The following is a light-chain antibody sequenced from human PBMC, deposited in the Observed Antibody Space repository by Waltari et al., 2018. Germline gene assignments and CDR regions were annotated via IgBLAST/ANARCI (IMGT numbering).Light chain of an antibody. Sequence: EIVLTQSPRTLSLSPGERSTPSCRASQSVSSSYLAWYQQKPGQAPRLLIYGASSRATGIPDRFSGSGSGTDFTLTISRLEPEDFAVYYCQQYGSSLTWTFGQGTKVEIK. V-gene: IGKV3-20*01. CDR2: GAS. J-gene: IGKJ1*01. CDR1: QSVSSSY. CDR3: QQYGSSLTWT.